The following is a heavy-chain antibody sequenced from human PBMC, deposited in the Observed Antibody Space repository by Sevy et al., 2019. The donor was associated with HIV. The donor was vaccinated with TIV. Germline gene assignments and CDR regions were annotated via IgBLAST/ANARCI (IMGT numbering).Heavy chain of an antibody. J-gene: IGHJ3*02. V-gene: IGHV1-2*02. Sequence: ASVKVSCKASGYTFTGYYMHWVRQAPGQGLEWMGWINPNSGGTNYGEKFQGRVTMTRDTSISTAYMELSRLRSDDTAVYYCARGYDSSGYPPIIAAFDIWGQGTMVTVSS. CDR1: GYTFTGYY. CDR2: INPNSGGT. CDR3: ARGYDSSGYPPIIAAFDI. D-gene: IGHD3-22*01.